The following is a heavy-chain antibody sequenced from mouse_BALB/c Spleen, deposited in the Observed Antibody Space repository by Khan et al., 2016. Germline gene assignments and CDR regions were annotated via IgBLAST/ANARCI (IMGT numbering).Heavy chain of an antibody. CDR2: ISSGSHTI. Sequence: EVELVESGGGLVQPGGSRKLSCAASGFTFSRVGMHWVRQAPEKGLEWVAYISSGSHTIYYSDTLNGRFTIARDNPKNALFLLVTSLRYEDAVLYDCAGGDYWGQGSPLTVSS. J-gene: IGHJ2*01. V-gene: IGHV5-17*02. CDR3: AGGDY. CDR1: GFTFSRVG.